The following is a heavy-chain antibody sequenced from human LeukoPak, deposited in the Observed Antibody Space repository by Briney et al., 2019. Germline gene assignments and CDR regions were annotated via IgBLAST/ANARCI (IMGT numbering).Heavy chain of an antibody. CDR2: INHSGST. Sequence: PSETLSLTCAVYGGSFSGYYWSWIRQPPGKGLEWIGEINHSGSTNYNPSLKSRVTISVDTSKNQFSLKLSSVTAADTAVYYCARGSRYYYDSTNPNWFDPWGQGTLVTVSS. CDR1: GGSFSGYY. J-gene: IGHJ5*02. D-gene: IGHD3-22*01. CDR3: ARGSRYYYDSTNPNWFDP. V-gene: IGHV4-34*01.